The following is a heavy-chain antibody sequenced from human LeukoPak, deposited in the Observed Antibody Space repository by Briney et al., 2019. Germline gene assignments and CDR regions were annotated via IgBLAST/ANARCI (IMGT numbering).Heavy chain of an antibody. CDR1: GLTVNNNY. J-gene: IGHJ4*02. CDR2: LYIGGNT. Sequence: GGSLRLSCAASGLTVNNNYMNWVRQAPGKGLEWVSALYIGGNTYYADSVRGRSTISRDNSKYTLYLQMNSLRAEDTAIYYCMTAAGYNFGQYWGQGTLVTVSS. D-gene: IGHD5-18*01. CDR3: MTAAGYNFGQY. V-gene: IGHV3-53*01.